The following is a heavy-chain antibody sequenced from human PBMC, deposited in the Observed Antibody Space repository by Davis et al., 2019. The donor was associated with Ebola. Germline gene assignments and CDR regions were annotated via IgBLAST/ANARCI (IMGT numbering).Heavy chain of an antibody. J-gene: IGHJ4*02. Sequence: AASVKVSCKASGYTFTGYYMHWVRQAPGQGLEWMGWINPNSGCTNYAQKFQGWVTMTRDTSISTAYMELSRLRSDDTAVYYCARPTAHHSSGWYYFDYWGQGTLVTVSS. CDR3: ARPTAHHSSGWYYFDY. CDR1: GYTFTGYY. V-gene: IGHV1-2*04. CDR2: INPNSGCT. D-gene: IGHD6-19*01.